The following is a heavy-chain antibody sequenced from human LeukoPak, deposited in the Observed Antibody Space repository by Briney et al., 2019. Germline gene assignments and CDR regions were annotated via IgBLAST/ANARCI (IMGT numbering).Heavy chain of an antibody. CDR3: ARELRIYYYMDV. Sequence: GGSLRLSCAASGFTFRNYAMTWVRQAPGKGLEWVSTINGGGTRTYYADSVKGRFTISRDNSKNALYLQMNSLRAEDTAVYYCARELRIYYYMDVWGKGTTVTVSS. D-gene: IGHD2-21*02. CDR1: GFTFRNYA. V-gene: IGHV3-23*01. CDR2: INGGGTRT. J-gene: IGHJ6*03.